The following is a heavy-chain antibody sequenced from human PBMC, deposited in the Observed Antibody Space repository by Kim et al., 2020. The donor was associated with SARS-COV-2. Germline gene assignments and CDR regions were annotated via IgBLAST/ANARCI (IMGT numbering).Heavy chain of an antibody. CDR2: IIPILGIA. D-gene: IGHD3-10*01. CDR3: ARDFSGEVLWFGVLRISNYAGMDV. J-gene: IGHJ6*02. V-gene: IGHV1-69*04. CDR1: GGTFSSYA. Sequence: SVKVSCKASGGTFSSYAISWVRQAPGQGLEWRGRIIPILGIANYAQKFQGGVTITADKSTSTSYMELSSLRSEDTAVYYCARDFSGEVLWFGVLRISNYAGMDVWGQGATVTVSS.